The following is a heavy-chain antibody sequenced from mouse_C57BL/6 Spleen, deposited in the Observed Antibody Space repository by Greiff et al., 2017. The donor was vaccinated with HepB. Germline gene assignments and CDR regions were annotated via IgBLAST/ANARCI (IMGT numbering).Heavy chain of an antibody. CDR3: APSGGKGLDFDV. CDR2: IYPGDGDT. J-gene: IGHJ1*03. Sequence: QVQLQQSGPELVKPGASVKISCKASGYAFSSSWMNWVKQRPGKGLEWIGRIYPGDGDTNYNGKVKGKATLTADKSSSTAYMQLSSLTSEDSAVYFCAPSGGKGLDFDVLGTGTTVTVSS. D-gene: IGHD1-3*01. CDR1: GYAFSSSW. V-gene: IGHV1-82*01.